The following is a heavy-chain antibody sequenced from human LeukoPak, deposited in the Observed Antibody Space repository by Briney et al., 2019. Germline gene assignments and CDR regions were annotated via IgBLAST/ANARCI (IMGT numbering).Heavy chain of an antibody. Sequence: ASVKVSCKASGYTFTGYYMHWVRQAPGQGLEWMGWISAYNGNTNYAQKLQGRVTMTTDTSTSTAYMELRSLRSDDTAVYYCARAGYIAAGSNWFDPWGQGTLVTVSS. CDR3: ARAGYIAAGSNWFDP. J-gene: IGHJ5*02. CDR2: ISAYNGNT. D-gene: IGHD6-13*01. CDR1: GYTFTGYY. V-gene: IGHV1-18*04.